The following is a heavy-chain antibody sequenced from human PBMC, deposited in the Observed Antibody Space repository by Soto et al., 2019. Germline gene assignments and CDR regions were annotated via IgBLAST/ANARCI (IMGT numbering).Heavy chain of an antibody. D-gene: IGHD4-17*01. CDR2: IYHSGNT. CDR1: GGSISSTNW. CDR3: ARRDTVTTPLYYYYGMDV. V-gene: IGHV4-4*02. Sequence: QVQLQESGPGLVKTSGTLSLTCGVSGGSISSTNWWSWVRQPPGKGLEWIGEIYHSGNTNYNPSLKSRVTISVDKSKNQFSLKLSSVTAADTAVYYCARRDTVTTPLYYYYGMDVWGQGTTVTVSS. J-gene: IGHJ6*02.